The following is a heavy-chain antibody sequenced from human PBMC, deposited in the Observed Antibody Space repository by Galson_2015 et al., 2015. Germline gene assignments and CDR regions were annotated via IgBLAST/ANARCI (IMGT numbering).Heavy chain of an antibody. CDR2: IWYDGSNK. CDR1: GFTFSNYG. CDR3: AREVIGRGLRGYYYYGMDV. Sequence: SLRLSCAASGFTFSNYGMHWVRQAPGKGLEWVAVIWYDGSNKYYADSVKGRFTISRDNSKNTLYLQMNSLRAEDTAVYYCAREVIGRGLRGYYYYGMDVWGQGTTVTVSS. D-gene: IGHD4-17*01. V-gene: IGHV3-33*01. J-gene: IGHJ6*02.